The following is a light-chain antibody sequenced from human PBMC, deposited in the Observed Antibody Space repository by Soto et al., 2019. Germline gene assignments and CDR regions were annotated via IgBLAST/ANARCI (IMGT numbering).Light chain of an antibody. CDR1: SSDVGSYNL. V-gene: IGLV2-23*01. CDR2: EGS. CDR3: CSYAGSSAV. J-gene: IGLJ7*01. Sequence: QSALTQPASVSGSAGQSITISCTGASSDVGSYNLVSWYQQHPGKAPKLMIYEGSKRPSGVSNRFSGSKSGNTASLTISGLQAEDKADYYCCSYAGSSAVFGGGTQLTVL.